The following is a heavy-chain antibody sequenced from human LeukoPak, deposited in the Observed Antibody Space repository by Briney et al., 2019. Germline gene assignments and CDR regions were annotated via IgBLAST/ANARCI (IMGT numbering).Heavy chain of an antibody. V-gene: IGHV1-69*13. CDR2: IIPIFGTA. D-gene: IGHD3-10*01. Sequence: SVKVSCKASGYTFTSYYMHWMRQAPGQGLEWMGGIIPIFGTANYAQKFQGRVTITADESTSTAYMELSSLRSEDTAVYYCARAGTPDYYGSGSLGFDPWGQGTLVTVSS. CDR3: ARAGTPDYYGSGSLGFDP. J-gene: IGHJ5*02. CDR1: GYTFTSYY.